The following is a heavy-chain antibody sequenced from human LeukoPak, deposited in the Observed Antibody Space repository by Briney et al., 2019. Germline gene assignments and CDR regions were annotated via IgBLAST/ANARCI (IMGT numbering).Heavy chain of an antibody. V-gene: IGHV1-2*02. CDR3: ARDRSFWGSHLSLLPNWFDP. CDR1: GYTFTDYY. D-gene: IGHD3-16*01. Sequence: ASVKVSCKASGYTFTDYYMHWVRQAPGQGLEWMGWINPNSGGTNYAQKFQGRVTMTRDTSISTAYMELSRLRSDDTAVYYCARDRSFWGSHLSLLPNWFDPWGQGTLVTVSS. CDR2: INPNSGGT. J-gene: IGHJ5*02.